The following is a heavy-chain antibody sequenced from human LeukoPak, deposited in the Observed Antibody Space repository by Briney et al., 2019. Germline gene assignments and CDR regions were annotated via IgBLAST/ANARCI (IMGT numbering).Heavy chain of an antibody. J-gene: IGHJ4*02. CDR3: AAYSSCDY. D-gene: IGHD6-6*01. CDR1: GFSFSSYP. CDR2: ISNDGNDK. Sequence: GGSLRLSCAASGFSFSSYPMHWVRQAPGKGLEWVAVISNDGNDKHNADSVNGRFTISRDNPKNTLYLQMNSLRAEDTAVYYCAAYSSCDYWGQGTLVTVSS. V-gene: IGHV3-30-3*01.